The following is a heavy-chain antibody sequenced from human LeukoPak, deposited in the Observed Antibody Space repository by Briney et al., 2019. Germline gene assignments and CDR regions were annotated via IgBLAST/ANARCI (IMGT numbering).Heavy chain of an antibody. Sequence: PSETLSLTCTVSGGSINSYYWSWIRQPPGKGLEYIGYIYYSGITNYNPSLKSRVTISLDTSRNQFSLKLNSVTAADTAVYYCAKSNGYGLIDIWGQGTMVTVSS. D-gene: IGHD3-22*01. CDR2: IYYSGIT. CDR3: AKSNGYGLIDI. J-gene: IGHJ3*02. V-gene: IGHV4-59*12. CDR1: GGSINSYY.